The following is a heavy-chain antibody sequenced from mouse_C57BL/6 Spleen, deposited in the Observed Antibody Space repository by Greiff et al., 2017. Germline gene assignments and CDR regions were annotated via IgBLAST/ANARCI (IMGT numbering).Heavy chain of an antibody. J-gene: IGHJ2*01. CDR1: GYTFTSYW. CDR3: ARLPGITTVVARGDY. CDR2: INPSNGGT. D-gene: IGHD1-1*01. V-gene: IGHV1-53*01. Sequence: QVQLQQSGTELVKPGASVKLSCKASGYTFTSYWMHWVKQRPGQGLEWIGNINPSNGGTNYNEKFKSKATLTVDKSSSTAYMQLSSLTSEDSAVYYCARLPGITTVVARGDYWGQGTTLTVSS.